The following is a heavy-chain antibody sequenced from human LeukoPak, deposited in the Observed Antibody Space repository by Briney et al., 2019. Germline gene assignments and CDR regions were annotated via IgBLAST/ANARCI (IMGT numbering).Heavy chain of an antibody. J-gene: IGHJ4*02. CDR2: IYYSGST. V-gene: IGHV4-30-4*01. Sequence: SETLSLTCTVSGGSISSGGYYWSWIRQPPGKGLEWIGYIYYSGSTYYNPSLKSRVTISVDTSKNQFSLKLSSVTAAGTAVYYCAREGGGDSTLDYWGQGTLVTVSS. CDR3: AREGGGDSTLDY. D-gene: IGHD2-21*02. CDR1: GGSISSGGYY.